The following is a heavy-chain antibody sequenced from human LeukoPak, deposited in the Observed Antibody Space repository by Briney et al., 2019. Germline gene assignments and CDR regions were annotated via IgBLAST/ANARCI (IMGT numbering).Heavy chain of an antibody. D-gene: IGHD3-22*01. CDR3: ARGLRDKPGFYRYYFDS. CDR2: IFHSGTT. CDR1: GYSISSGHY. Sequence: KPSETLSLTCVVSGYSISSGHYWGWIRQPPGKGLEWIGAIFHSGTTYYNPSLKSPVTISIDTSKNQFSLKLTSVTAADTAIYYCARGLRDKPGFYRYYFDSWGQGTLVTVPT. J-gene: IGHJ4*02. V-gene: IGHV4-38-2*01.